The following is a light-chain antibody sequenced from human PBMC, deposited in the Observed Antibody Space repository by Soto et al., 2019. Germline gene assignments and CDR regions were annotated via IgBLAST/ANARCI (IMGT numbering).Light chain of an antibody. Sequence: EIVMTQSPGTLSVSPGERATLSCRASQSISNNLAWYQHNPGQSPRLLIYGASIRATGIPDRFSGSGSGTEFTLTISSLQSEDFAVYYCQQYSNWPLITFGQGTRPEIK. CDR2: GAS. J-gene: IGKJ5*01. CDR3: QQYSNWPLIT. V-gene: IGKV3-15*01. CDR1: QSISNN.